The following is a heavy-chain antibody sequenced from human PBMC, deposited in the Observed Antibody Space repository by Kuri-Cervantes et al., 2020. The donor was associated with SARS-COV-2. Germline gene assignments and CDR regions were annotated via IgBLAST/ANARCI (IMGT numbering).Heavy chain of an antibody. CDR3: ARGGRITIFGVVTTFDY. Sequence: SETLSLTCAVYGGSFSGYYWSWIRQPPGKGLEWIGEINHSGSTNYNPSLKSRVTISVDTSKNQFSLKLSSVTAADTAVYYCARGGRITIFGVVTTFDYWGQGTLVTVSS. D-gene: IGHD3-3*01. V-gene: IGHV4-34*01. CDR2: INHSGST. J-gene: IGHJ4*02. CDR1: GGSFSGYY.